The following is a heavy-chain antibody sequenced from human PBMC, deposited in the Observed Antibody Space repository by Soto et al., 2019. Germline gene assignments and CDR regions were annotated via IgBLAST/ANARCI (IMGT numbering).Heavy chain of an antibody. J-gene: IGHJ4*02. D-gene: IGHD3-3*01. Sequence: VSLRLSCVASGFSFSNYNMNWVRQAPGKGLEWVSYITDSSDTVHYADSVRGRFTIPRDNAESSLYLQMNSLRDEDTAVYFCARDFGHGYYLDYWGRGTLVTVSS. CDR2: ITDSSDTV. V-gene: IGHV3-48*02. CDR3: ARDFGHGYYLDY. CDR1: GFSFSNYN.